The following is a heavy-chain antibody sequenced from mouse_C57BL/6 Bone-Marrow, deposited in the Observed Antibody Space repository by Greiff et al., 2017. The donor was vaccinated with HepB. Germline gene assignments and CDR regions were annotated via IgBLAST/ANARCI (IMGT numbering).Heavy chain of an antibody. V-gene: IGHV1-50*01. Sequence: HVHLQQPGAALVKPGASVKLSCKASGYTFTSYWMQWVKQRPGQGLEWIGEIDPSDSYTNYNQKFKGKATLTVDTSSSTAYMPLSSLTSEDSAVYYCARSGDYGSSRWFAYWGQGTLVTVSA. CDR3: ARSGDYGSSRWFAY. J-gene: IGHJ3*01. D-gene: IGHD1-1*01. CDR2: IDPSDSYT. CDR1: GYTFTSYW.